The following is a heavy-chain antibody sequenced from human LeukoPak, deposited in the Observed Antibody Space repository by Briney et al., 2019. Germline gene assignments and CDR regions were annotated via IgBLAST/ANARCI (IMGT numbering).Heavy chain of an antibody. CDR3: ARDASPWRSDAHWYFDL. Sequence: ASVKVSCKASGYTFTSYDINWVRQATGQGLEWMGWMNPNSGNTGYAQKFQGRVIMTRNTSISTAYMELSSLRSEDTAVYYCARDASPWRSDAHWYFDLWGRGTLVTVSS. CDR1: GYTFTSYD. J-gene: IGHJ2*01. V-gene: IGHV1-8*01. CDR2: MNPNSGNT.